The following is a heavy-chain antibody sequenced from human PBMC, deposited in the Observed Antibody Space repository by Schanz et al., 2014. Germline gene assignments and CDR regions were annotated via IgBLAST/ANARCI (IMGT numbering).Heavy chain of an antibody. D-gene: IGHD3-10*01. Sequence: QVQLVESGGGVVQPGRSLRLSCAASGFSFSTYAMHWVRQAPGKGLRCVAVISGNGGEKYYADSVKGRFTISRDNSENTLFLEMNSLRLEDTAVYYCARGPIPIQGVPMDFWGQGTLVTVSS. V-gene: IGHV3-30*04. J-gene: IGHJ4*02. CDR3: ARGPIPIQGVPMDF. CDR2: ISGNGGEK. CDR1: GFSFSTYA.